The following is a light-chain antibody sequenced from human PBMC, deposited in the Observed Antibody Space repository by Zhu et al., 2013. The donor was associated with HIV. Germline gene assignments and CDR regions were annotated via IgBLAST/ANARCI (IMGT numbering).Light chain of an antibody. CDR3: QQSYSTPLT. CDR2: AAS. J-gene: IGKJ4*01. Sequence: DIQLTQSPSFLSGSVEDTVRITCRASQGINTYLAWYQLKPGKAPRLLIYAASSLQSGVPSKFSGRGSVTDFTLTISSVQPEDFATYYCQQSYSTPLTFGGGTKVEIK. V-gene: IGKV1-39*01. CDR1: QGINTY.